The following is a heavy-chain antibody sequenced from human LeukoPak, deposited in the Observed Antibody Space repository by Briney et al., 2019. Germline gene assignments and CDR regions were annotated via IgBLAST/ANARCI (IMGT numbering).Heavy chain of an antibody. CDR1: GGIFSSYA. D-gene: IGHD3-10*01. CDR3: ASQLPFGEVDY. V-gene: IGHV1-69*05. J-gene: IGHJ4*02. CDR2: IIPIFGTA. Sequence: SVKVSCKACGGIFSSYAISWVRQAPGQGLEWMGGIIPIFGTANYAQKFQGRVTITTDESTSTAYMELSSLRSEDTAVYYCASQLPFGEVDYWGQGTLVTVSS.